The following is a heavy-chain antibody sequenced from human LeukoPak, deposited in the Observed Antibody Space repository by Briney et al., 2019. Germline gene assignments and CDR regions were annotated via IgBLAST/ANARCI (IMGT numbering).Heavy chain of an antibody. CDR2: ISNRGDRT. Sequence: RGSLRLSCAGSGFSFSDYAMHWVRQAPGKGLEYVSGISNRGDRTYYATSVKGRFTISRDNSKSTLYLQMGSLGDEDMAVYYCARDPYSSGWWDNWGQGTLVTVSS. CDR3: ARDPYSSGWWDN. CDR1: GFSFSDYA. J-gene: IGHJ4*02. D-gene: IGHD6-19*01. V-gene: IGHV3-64*01.